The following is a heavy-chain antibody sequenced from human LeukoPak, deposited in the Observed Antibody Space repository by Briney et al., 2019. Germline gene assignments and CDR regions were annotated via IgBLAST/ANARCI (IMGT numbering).Heavy chain of an antibody. J-gene: IGHJ5*02. CDR1: GLTFSSYG. V-gene: IGHV3-30*18. CDR3: AKARGFCSGGSCYNPFDP. Sequence: PGRSLRLSCAASGLTFSSYGLHWVREAPGKGLGWVAVISYDGSDKYYADSVKGRFTISRDNSKNTLYLQMNSLRAEDTAVYYCAKARGFCSGGSCYNPFDPWGQGTLVTVSS. D-gene: IGHD2-15*01. CDR2: ISYDGSDK.